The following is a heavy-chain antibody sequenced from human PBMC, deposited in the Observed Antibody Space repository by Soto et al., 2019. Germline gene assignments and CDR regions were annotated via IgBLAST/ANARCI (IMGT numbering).Heavy chain of an antibody. CDR2: ISGSGAST. D-gene: IGHD6-13*01. CDR3: AKDLGYSSSAGDY. J-gene: IGHJ4*02. Sequence: EVQLLESGGGLVQPGGPLRLSCAASGFTFSSYAMSWVRQAPGKGLEWVSAISGSGASTYYADSVTGRFTISRHNSKNTLYLQMNSLRAEDTAVYHCAKDLGYSSSAGDYWGQGTLVTVSS. V-gene: IGHV3-23*01. CDR1: GFTFSSYA.